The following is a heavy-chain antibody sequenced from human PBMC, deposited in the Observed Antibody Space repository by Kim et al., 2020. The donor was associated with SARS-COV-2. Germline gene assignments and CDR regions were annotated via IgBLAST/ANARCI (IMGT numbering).Heavy chain of an antibody. J-gene: IGHJ4*02. V-gene: IGHV3-33*06. CDR2: IWYDGSNK. Sequence: GGSLRLSCAASGFTFSSYAMHWVRQAPGKGLEWVAVIWYDGSNKYYADSVKGRFTISRDNSKNTLYLQMNSLRAEDTAVYYCAKDSPSFEDYFDYWGQGTLVTVSS. CDR1: GFTFSSYA. CDR3: AKDSPSFEDYFDY.